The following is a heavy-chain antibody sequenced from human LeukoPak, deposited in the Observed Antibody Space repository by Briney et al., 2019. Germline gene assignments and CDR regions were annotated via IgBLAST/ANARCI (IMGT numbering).Heavy chain of an antibody. D-gene: IGHD5-24*01. CDR1: GFTFSTYW. CDR3: ANGDGFDY. CDR2: IKQDGSEK. J-gene: IGHJ4*02. Sequence: GGSLKLSCATSGFTFSTYWMSWVRQAPGKGLEWVANIKQDGSEKYYADSVTGRFTISRDNAKNLLYLQMNSLRVEDTAVYYCANGDGFDYWGQGTLVTVSS. V-gene: IGHV3-7*01.